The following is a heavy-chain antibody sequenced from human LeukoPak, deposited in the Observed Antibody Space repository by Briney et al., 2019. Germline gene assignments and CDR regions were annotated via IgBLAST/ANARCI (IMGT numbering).Heavy chain of an antibody. CDR3: AREETYGSGSPPDY. CDR1: GYTFSSYG. V-gene: IGHV1-18*01. CDR2: ISTHNGNT. J-gene: IGHJ4*02. D-gene: IGHD3-10*01. Sequence: ASVKVSCKASGYTFSSYGISWVRQAPGQGLEWMGWISTHNGNTNYAQKVQGRVTVTTDTSTSTAYMELRSLRSDDTALYYCAREETYGSGSPPDYWGQGTLVTVSS.